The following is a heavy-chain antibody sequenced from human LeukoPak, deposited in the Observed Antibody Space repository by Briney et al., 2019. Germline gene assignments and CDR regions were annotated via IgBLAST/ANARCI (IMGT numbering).Heavy chain of an antibody. CDR2: ISAYNGNT. V-gene: IGHV1-18*01. CDR1: GYTFTSYG. J-gene: IGHJ6*02. D-gene: IGHD3-10*01. Sequence: ASVKVSCKASGYTFTSYGISWVRQAPGQGLEWMGWISAYNGNTNYAQKLQGRVTMTTDTSTSTAYMELRSLRSDDAAVYYCARGLRRGVSYYYSMDVWGQGTTVTVSS. CDR3: ARGLRRGVSYYYSMDV.